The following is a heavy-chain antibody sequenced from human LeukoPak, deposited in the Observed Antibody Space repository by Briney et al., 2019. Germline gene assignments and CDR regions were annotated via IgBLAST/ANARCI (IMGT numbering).Heavy chain of an antibody. J-gene: IGHJ4*02. CDR3: ARAGRDSSGYYDY. Sequence: SETLSLTCTVSGGSIGSYYWSWIRQPPGKGLEWIGYIYYSGSTNYNPSLKSRVTISVDTSKNQFSLKLSSVTAADTAVYYCARAGRDSSGYYDYWGQGTLVTVSS. CDR2: IYYSGST. V-gene: IGHV4-59*01. CDR1: GGSIGSYY. D-gene: IGHD3-22*01.